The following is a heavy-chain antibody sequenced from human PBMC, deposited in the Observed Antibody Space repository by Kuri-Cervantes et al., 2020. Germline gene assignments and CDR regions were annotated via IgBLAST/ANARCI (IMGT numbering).Heavy chain of an antibody. CDR3: ARGPVGDYGDY. Sequence: ASVPVSCKASGYTFTRYDINWVRQATGQGLEWMGWMNPNSGKTGYAQKFQGRVTMNRNTSICTAYMELSSLRSEETSVYYCARGPVGDYGDYWGQGTLVTVSS. V-gene: IGHV1-8*01. CDR1: GYTFTRYD. J-gene: IGHJ4*02. D-gene: IGHD2-15*01. CDR2: MNPNSGKT.